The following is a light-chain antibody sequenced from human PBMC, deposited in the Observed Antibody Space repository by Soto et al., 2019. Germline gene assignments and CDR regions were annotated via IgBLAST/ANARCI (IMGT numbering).Light chain of an antibody. V-gene: IGKV3-20*01. J-gene: IGKJ5*01. CDR2: GGS. CDR3: QQYRSSPIT. CDR1: QSISASY. Sequence: EIVLTQSPGTLSLSPGERATLSCRASQSISASYLAWYQQTRGQAPRLLIYGGSSRATGIPVMFVGGGSGTYFTLPIRGLEPQDFAVYYCQQYRSSPITFGQGTRLE.